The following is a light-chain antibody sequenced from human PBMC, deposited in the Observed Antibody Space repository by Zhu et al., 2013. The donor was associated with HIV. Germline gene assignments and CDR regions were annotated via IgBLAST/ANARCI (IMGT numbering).Light chain of an antibody. J-gene: IGKJ2*01. CDR2: AAS. CDR1: RDIGND. CDR3: LQHHFYPHT. Sequence: AFQMTQSPASLPASAGDRVTTTCRAGRDIGNDVDWYQQRPGEAPKLLIFAASRLQSGVPSRFSGTRSGTDFILTIDSLQPEDFATYFCLQHHFYPHTFGQGT. V-gene: IGKV1-6*02.